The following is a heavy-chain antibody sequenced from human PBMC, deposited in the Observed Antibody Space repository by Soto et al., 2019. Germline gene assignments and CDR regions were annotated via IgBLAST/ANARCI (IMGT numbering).Heavy chain of an antibody. Sequence: TSETLSLTCTVSGGSISSYYWSWIRQAPGKGLEWIGYIYYSGSTNYNPSLKSRVTISVDTSKNQFSLKLSSVTAADTAVYYCARGYDSSGYRGPYFDYWGQGTLVTVSS. CDR3: ARGYDSSGYRGPYFDY. CDR1: GGSISSYY. J-gene: IGHJ4*02. CDR2: IYYSGST. V-gene: IGHV4-59*01. D-gene: IGHD3-22*01.